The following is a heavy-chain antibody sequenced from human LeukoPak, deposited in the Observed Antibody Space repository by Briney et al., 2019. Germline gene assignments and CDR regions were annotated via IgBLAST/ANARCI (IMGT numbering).Heavy chain of an antibody. CDR3: VRDNSGSVVRGVLQY. CDR1: GFSFSSYG. V-gene: IGHV3-33*01. D-gene: IGHD3-10*01. CDR2: IWYDGSTK. J-gene: IGHJ4*02. Sequence: GRSLRLSCASSGFSFSSYGMHWVRQAPGKGLEWVAVIWYDGSTKYYADSVQGRFAISRDNSKNTLYLQMNSLRAEDTAVYYCVRDNSGSVVRGVLQYWGQGTLVTVSS.